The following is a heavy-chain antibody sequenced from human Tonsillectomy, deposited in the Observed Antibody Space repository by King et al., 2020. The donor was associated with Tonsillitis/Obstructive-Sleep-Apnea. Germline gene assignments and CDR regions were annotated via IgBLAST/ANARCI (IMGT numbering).Heavy chain of an antibody. CDR3: ARGDGYNFYYYYGMDV. J-gene: IGHJ6*02. Sequence: VQLVESGGGVVQPGRSLRLSCAASGFTFSSYAMHWVRQAPGKGLEWVAVISYDGSNKYYADSVKGRFTISRDNSKNTLHLQMNSLRAEDTAVYYCARGDGYNFYYYYGMDVWGQGTTVTVSS. CDR2: ISYDGSNK. CDR1: GFTFSSYA. D-gene: IGHD5-24*01. V-gene: IGHV3-30*04.